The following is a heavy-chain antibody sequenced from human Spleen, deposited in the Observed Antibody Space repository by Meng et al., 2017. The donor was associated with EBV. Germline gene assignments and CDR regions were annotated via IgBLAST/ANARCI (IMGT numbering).Heavy chain of an antibody. Sequence: EVQLVESGGGLGQLGGSLRLSCAASGFRFSRYWMHWVRQVPGKGLIWVARTNEDGGITNYADSVKGRFTISRDNTKNTLYLHMTSLRVEDTAVYFCSRDLVGSDDVWGQGTLVTVSS. J-gene: IGHJ4*02. D-gene: IGHD5-24*01. CDR1: GFRFSRYW. CDR2: TNEDGGIT. V-gene: IGHV3-74*01. CDR3: SRDLVGSDDV.